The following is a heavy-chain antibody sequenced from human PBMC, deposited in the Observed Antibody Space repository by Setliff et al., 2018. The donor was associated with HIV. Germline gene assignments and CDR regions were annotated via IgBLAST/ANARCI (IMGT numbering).Heavy chain of an antibody. Sequence: SETLSLTCSVSGASITSHNWSWILQAAGKGLEWIGRIYTRGNTNYNPSLRSRVTMSVDTSKNQFSLKVTSVTAADTAVYYCTRDLWGDDYYYNNMDVWGKGTTVTVSS. V-gene: IGHV4-4*07. CDR1: GASITSHN. D-gene: IGHD2-21*02. CDR2: IYTRGNT. CDR3: TRDLWGDDYYYNNMDV. J-gene: IGHJ6*03.